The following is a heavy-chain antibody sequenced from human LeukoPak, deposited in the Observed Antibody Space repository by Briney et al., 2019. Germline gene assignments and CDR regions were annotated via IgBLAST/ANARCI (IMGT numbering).Heavy chain of an antibody. V-gene: IGHV3-33*08. CDR1: GFTFSSYG. Sequence: GGSLRLSCSASGFTFSSYGMHWVRQAPGKGLEWVAVIWYDGSNKYYADSVKGRFTISRDNSKNTLYLQMNSLRAEDTAVYYCARDAWNDYGDYGYFQHWGQGTLVTVSS. D-gene: IGHD4-17*01. J-gene: IGHJ1*01. CDR3: ARDAWNDYGDYGYFQH. CDR2: IWYDGSNK.